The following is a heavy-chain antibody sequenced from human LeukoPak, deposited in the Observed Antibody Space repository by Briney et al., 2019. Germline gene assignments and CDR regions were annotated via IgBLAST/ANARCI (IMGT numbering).Heavy chain of an antibody. CDR1: GFTFSSYG. Sequence: GGSLRLSCAASGFTFSSYGMHWVRQAPGKGLEWVAVISDDGSNRYYADSVKGRFTISRDTSKNTLYLQMNSLRAEDTAVYYCARARSSYGYGDAFDIWGQGTMVTVSS. CDR3: ARARSSYGYGDAFDI. V-gene: IGHV3-30*03. J-gene: IGHJ3*02. CDR2: ISDDGSNR. D-gene: IGHD5-18*01.